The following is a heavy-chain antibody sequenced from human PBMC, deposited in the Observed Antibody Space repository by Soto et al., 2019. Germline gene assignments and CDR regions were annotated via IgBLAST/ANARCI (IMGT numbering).Heavy chain of an antibody. V-gene: IGHV3-15*01. CDR3: TAPSSGWYYYGMDV. CDR2: IKSKTDGGTT. D-gene: IGHD6-19*01. CDR1: GLTLSNAW. J-gene: IGHJ6*02. Sequence: PGGSLRLSCAASGLTLSNAWMTWVRQAPGKGLEWVGRIKSKTDGGTTDYSAPVKGRFTISRDDSKKTLYLKIKSLKTEDTAVYYCTAPSSGWYYYGMDVWGQGTTVTVSS.